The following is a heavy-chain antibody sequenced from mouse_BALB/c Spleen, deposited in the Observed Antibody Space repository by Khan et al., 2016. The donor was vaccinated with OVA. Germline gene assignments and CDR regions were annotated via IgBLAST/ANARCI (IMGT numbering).Heavy chain of an antibody. CDR3: ARTHER. V-gene: IGHV1-4*01. CDR1: GYTFTSYT. J-gene: IGHJ2*01. CDR2: INPSSGYT. Sequence: QVQLQQSGAELARPGASGKMSCKASGYTFTSYTMHWVKQAPGQGLEWIGYINPSSGYTKYNQKVKDKATLTADNSSSTAYMQLSSLTSEDSTVYYCARTHERWGQGTTLTVSS.